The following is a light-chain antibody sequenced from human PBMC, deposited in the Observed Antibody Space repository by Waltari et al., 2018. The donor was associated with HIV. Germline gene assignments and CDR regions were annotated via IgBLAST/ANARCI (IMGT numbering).Light chain of an antibody. V-gene: IGLV2-8*01. CDR2: EVS. CDR1: RSALGFCHS. CDR3: SFYGGSNILV. Sequence: QSALTQPPSASGPPGQSVTISCTGARSALGFCHSVSWYQQRPGKAPKVIISEVSKRSSGVPNRFSGSTSGNTASLTVSGLQADDEAEYFCSFYGGSNILVFGGGTKLTVL. J-gene: IGLJ2*01.